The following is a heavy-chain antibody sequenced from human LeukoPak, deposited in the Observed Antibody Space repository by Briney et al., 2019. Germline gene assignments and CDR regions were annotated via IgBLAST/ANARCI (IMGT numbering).Heavy chain of an antibody. J-gene: IGHJ6*02. CDR2: MNHSGST. Sequence: KPSETLSLTCAVYGGSFSGNYWSWIRQPPGKGLEWIGEMNHSGSTNYNPSLKSRVTISVDTSKNQFSLKLSSVTAADTAVYYCARGTGTPVYYQYGLDVWGQGTTVTVSS. D-gene: IGHD1-1*01. V-gene: IGHV4-34*01. CDR1: GGSFSGNY. CDR3: ARGTGTPVYYQYGLDV.